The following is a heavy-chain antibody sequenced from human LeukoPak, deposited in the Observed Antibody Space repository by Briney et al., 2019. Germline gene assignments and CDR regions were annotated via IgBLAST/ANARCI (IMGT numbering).Heavy chain of an antibody. CDR1: GGSISSGSYY. CDR2: IYYSGST. D-gene: IGHD5-18*01. V-gene: IGHV4-39*01. Sequence: SETLSLTCTVSGGSISSGSYYWGWIRQPPGKGLEWIGSIYYSGSTYYNPSLKSRVTISVDTSKNQFSLKLSSVTAADTAVYYYARHPGTAMVGFDYWGQGTLVTVSS. CDR3: ARHPGTAMVGFDY. J-gene: IGHJ4*02.